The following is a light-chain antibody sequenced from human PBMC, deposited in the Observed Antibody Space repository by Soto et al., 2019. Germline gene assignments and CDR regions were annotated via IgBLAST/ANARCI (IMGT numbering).Light chain of an antibody. V-gene: IGKV3-11*01. Sequence: EIVLTQSPATLSLSPGERATPSCRASHSFRSYLAWYQQKPGQAPRLLIYDASKRATGIPARFSGRGSGTDFTLTISSLEPEDFAVYYGQQRSNWPPVITFGQGTRLEIK. J-gene: IGKJ5*01. CDR3: QQRSNWPPVIT. CDR2: DAS. CDR1: HSFRSY.